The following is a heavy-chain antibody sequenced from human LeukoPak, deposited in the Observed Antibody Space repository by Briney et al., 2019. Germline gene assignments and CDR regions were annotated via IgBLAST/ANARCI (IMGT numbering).Heavy chain of an antibody. CDR1: GGTVSSYA. CDR3: ARDTGVRGVIITRYYYYYGMDV. J-gene: IGHJ6*02. CDR2: IIPILGIA. V-gene: IGHV1-69*04. D-gene: IGHD3-10*01. Sequence: SVKVSCKASGGTVSSYAISWVRQAPGQGLEWMGRIIPILGIANYAQKFQGRVTITADKSTSTAYMELSSLRSEDTAVYYCARDTGVRGVIITRYYYYYGMDVWGQGTTVTVSS.